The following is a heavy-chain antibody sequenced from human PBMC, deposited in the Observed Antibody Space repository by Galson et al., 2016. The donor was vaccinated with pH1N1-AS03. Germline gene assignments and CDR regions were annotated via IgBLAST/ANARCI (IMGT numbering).Heavy chain of an antibody. V-gene: IGHV4-61*08. J-gene: IGHJ6*02. CDR3: ARDASGLDV. Sequence: TLSLTCTVSRGSVNADDYFWTWIRQPPGKGLEWIGHVFYTGATNYNPSVKGRVTISIDTSNNKFSLRLNSVSASDTAVDYCARDASGLDVWGQGTTITVS. CDR2: VFYTGAT. CDR1: RGSVNADDYF.